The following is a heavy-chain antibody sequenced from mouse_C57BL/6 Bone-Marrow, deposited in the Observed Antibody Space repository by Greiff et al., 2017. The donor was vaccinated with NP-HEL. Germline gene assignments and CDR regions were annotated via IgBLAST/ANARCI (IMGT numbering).Heavy chain of an antibody. V-gene: IGHV5-6*01. CDR1: GFTFSSYG. Sequence: EVQGVESGGDLVKPGGSLKLSCAASGFTFSSYGLSWVRQTPDKRLEWVATISSGGSYTYYPDSVKRRFTIYRANAKKPLYLQMSSLKSEDTAVYYCASPCSGSSYAWFAYWGQGTLVTVSA. D-gene: IGHD1-1*01. CDR3: ASPCSGSSYAWFAY. CDR2: ISSGGSYT. J-gene: IGHJ3*01.